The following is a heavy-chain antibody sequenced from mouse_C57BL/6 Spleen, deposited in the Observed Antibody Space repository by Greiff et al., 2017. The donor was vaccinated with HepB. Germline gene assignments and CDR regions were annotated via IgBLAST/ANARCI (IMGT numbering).Heavy chain of an antibody. CDR3: ARDYYGSSYARYFDV. CDR1: GYSITSGYY. D-gene: IGHD1-1*01. V-gene: IGHV3-6*01. CDR2: ISYDGSN. Sequence: QSGPGLVKPSQSLSLTCSVTGYSITSGYYWNWIRQFPGNKLEWMGYISYDGSNNYNPSLKNRISITRDTSKNQFFLKLNSVTTEDTATYYCARDYYGSSYARYFDVWGTGTTVTVSS. J-gene: IGHJ1*03.